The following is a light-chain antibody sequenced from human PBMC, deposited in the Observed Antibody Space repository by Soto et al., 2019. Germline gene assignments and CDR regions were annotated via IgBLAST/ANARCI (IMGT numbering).Light chain of an antibody. V-gene: IGKV3-11*01. CDR1: QNVRFY. J-gene: IGKJ1*01. Sequence: EIVLTQSPATLSLSPGERATLSCRASQNVRFYLAWYQQKPGQTPRLLIYDASKRASGIPARFSGSGSGTDFTLTISSLEPEDFAVYYCQQRTIWSWTFGRGTKVEVK. CDR2: DAS. CDR3: QQRTIWSWT.